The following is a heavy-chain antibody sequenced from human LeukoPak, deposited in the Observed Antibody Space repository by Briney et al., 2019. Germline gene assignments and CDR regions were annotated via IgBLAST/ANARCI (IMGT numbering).Heavy chain of an antibody. CDR3: ARGSGDYVASYCFDY. V-gene: IGHV4-30-4*02. Sequence: PSETLSLTCTVSGDSISSGDYYWNWIRQPPGKGLEWIGYLYDSGSTYYNPSLRSRITISVDTSKNQFSLKLSSVTAADTAVYYCARGSGDYVASYCFDYWGQGTLVTVSS. CDR2: LYDSGST. J-gene: IGHJ4*02. D-gene: IGHD4-17*01. CDR1: GDSISSGDYY.